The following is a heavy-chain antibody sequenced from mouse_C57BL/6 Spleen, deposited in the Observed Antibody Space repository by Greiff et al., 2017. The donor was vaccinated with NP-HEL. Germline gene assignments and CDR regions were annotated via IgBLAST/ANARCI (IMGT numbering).Heavy chain of an antibody. CDR3: ARGRVEYYGSFVY. Sequence: QVQLQQPGAELVKPGASVKLSCKASGYTFPSYWMHWVKQRPGRGLEWIGRIDPNSGGTKYNEKFKSKATLTVDQPSTTAYMQLSSLTSEDSAVYYWARGRVEYYGSFVYWGQGTLVTVSA. CDR2: IDPNSGGT. D-gene: IGHD1-1*01. V-gene: IGHV1-72*01. CDR1: GYTFPSYW. J-gene: IGHJ3*01.